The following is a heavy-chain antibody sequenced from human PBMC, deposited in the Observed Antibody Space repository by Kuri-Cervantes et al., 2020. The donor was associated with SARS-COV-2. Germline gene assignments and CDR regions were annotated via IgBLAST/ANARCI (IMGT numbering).Heavy chain of an antibody. J-gene: IGHJ6*02. CDR3: AKGLGYYYGMDV. Sequence: GGPLRLPFAASGFTLSPYGMQWFRQAPGKGLEWVAVISYDGINKYYADSVKGRFTISRDNSKNTLYLQMNSLRAEDTAVYYCAKGLGYYYGMDVWGQGTTVTVSS. D-gene: IGHD6-6*01. CDR1: GFTLSPYG. V-gene: IGHV3-30*18. CDR2: ISYDGINK.